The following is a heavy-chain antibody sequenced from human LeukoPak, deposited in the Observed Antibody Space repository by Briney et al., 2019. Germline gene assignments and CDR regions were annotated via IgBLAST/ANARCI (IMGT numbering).Heavy chain of an antibody. CDR2: ISSSSSYI. Sequence: GGSLRLSCAASGFTFSSYNMNWVRQAPGKGLEWVSSISSSSSYIYYADSVKGRFTISRDNAKKSLYLQMNSLRVEDTAVYYCARSELGYNYYYMDVWGKGTTVTISS. D-gene: IGHD3-10*01. CDR3: ARSELGYNYYYMDV. V-gene: IGHV3-21*01. J-gene: IGHJ6*03. CDR1: GFTFSSYN.